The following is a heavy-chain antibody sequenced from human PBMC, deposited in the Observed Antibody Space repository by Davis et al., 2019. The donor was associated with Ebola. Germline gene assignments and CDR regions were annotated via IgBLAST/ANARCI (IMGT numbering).Heavy chain of an antibody. V-gene: IGHV3-30*03. Sequence: PGGSLRLSCAASGFSFSSYGMHWVRQAPGKGLEWVAVISYDGSDKYYADSVKGRFIISRDNAENTLYLQMNSLRAEDTAVYYCARYYYGSGTPDGMDVWGKGTTVTVSS. D-gene: IGHD3-10*01. CDR3: ARYYYGSGTPDGMDV. CDR2: ISYDGSDK. J-gene: IGHJ6*04. CDR1: GFSFSSYG.